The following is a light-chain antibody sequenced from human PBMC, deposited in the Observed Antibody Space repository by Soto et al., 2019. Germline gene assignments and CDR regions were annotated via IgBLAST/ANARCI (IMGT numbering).Light chain of an antibody. V-gene: IGKV1-5*03. CDR1: QSISSW. CDR2: KAS. J-gene: IGKJ1*01. Sequence: DIQMTQSPSTLSASVGDRVTITCRASQSISSWSAWYQQKPGKAPKLLIYKASSLESGVPSRFSGSGSGTEFTLTISSLQPDDFATYYCQQYNSYSATFGQGTKV. CDR3: QQYNSYSAT.